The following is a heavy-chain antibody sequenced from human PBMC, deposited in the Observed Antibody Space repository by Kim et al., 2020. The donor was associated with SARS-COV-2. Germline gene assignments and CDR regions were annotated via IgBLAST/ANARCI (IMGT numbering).Heavy chain of an antibody. CDR2: ISYDGSNK. J-gene: IGHJ4*02. CDR3: AKSLYSGYFYYFDY. Sequence: GGSLRLSCAASGFTFSSYGMHWVRQAPGKGLEWVAVISYDGSNKYYADSVKGRFTISRDNSKNTLYLQMNSLRAEDTAVYYCAKSLYSGYFYYFDYWGQGTLVTVSS. D-gene: IGHD3-22*01. V-gene: IGHV3-30*18. CDR1: GFTFSSYG.